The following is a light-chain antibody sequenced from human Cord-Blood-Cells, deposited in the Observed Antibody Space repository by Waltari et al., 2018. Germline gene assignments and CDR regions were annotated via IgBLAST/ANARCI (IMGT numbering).Light chain of an antibody. CDR2: WAS. CDR3: QQYYSTPPWT. J-gene: IGKJ1*01. Sequence: DIVMTQSPDSLAVSLGERATINCKSSQSVLYSSNNKNYLDWDQQKPGQPPKLLIYWASTRESGVSDRVSVSVSGRDFTLTISSLQAEDVAVYYCQQYYSTPPWTFGQGTKVEIK. CDR1: QSVLYSSNNKNY. V-gene: IGKV4-1*01.